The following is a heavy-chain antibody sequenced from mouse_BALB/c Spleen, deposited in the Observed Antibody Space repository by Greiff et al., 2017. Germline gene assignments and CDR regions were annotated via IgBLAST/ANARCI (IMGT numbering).Heavy chain of an antibody. Sequence: EVQLQESGPGLVKPSQSLSLTCSVTGYSITSGYYWNWIRQFPGNKLEWMGYISYDGSNNYNPSLKNRISITRDTSKNQFFLKLNSVTTEDTATYYCAKGNYYRYDLNYYAMDYWGQGTSVTVSS. J-gene: IGHJ4*01. V-gene: IGHV3-6*02. CDR2: ISYDGSN. CDR3: AKGNYYRYDLNYYAMDY. CDR1: GYSITSGYY. D-gene: IGHD2-14*01.